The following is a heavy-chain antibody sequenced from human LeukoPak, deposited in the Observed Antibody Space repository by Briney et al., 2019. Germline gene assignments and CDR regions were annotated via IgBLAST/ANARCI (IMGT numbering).Heavy chain of an antibody. D-gene: IGHD3-10*01. Sequence: GASVKVSCKASGYTFTGYYMHWVRQAPGQGLEWMGWINPNSGGTNYAQKFQGRVTMTRDTSISTAYMELSRLRSDDTAVYYCARALYYYGSGSYDYWGQGTLVTVSS. CDR3: ARALYYYGSGSYDY. CDR1: GYTFTGYY. J-gene: IGHJ4*02. CDR2: INPNSGGT. V-gene: IGHV1-2*02.